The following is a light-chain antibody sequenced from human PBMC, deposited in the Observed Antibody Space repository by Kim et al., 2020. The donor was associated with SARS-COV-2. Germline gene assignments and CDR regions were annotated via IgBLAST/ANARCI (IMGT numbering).Light chain of an antibody. J-gene: IGLJ3*02. CDR2: NTN. Sequence: PGGTVTLTCASSTGAVTSGSFPNWLQQKPGQSPRALIYNTNNKRPWTPARFSGSLLGGKAALTLSGVQPEDEADYYCLLYSGGGWVFGGGTKVTVL. CDR3: LLYSGGGWV. CDR1: TGAVTSGSF. V-gene: IGLV7-43*01.